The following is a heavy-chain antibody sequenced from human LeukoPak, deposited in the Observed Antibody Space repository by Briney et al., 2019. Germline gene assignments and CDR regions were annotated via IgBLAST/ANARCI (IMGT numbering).Heavy chain of an antibody. D-gene: IGHD5-24*01. CDR3: AASGSGMATIALDY. Sequence: PGGSLRLSCAASGFTFSSYAMSWVRQAPGKGLEWVSAISGSGGSTYYADSVKGRFTISRDNSKNTLYLQMNSLRAEDTAVYYCAASGSGMATIALDYWGQGTLVTVSS. CDR1: GFTFSSYA. CDR2: ISGSGGST. J-gene: IGHJ4*02. V-gene: IGHV3-23*01.